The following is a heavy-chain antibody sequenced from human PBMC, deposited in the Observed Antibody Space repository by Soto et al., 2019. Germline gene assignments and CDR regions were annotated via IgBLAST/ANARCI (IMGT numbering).Heavy chain of an antibody. D-gene: IGHD6-13*01. CDR3: ARLTPYSSSWYFDY. J-gene: IGHJ4*02. Sequence: SETLSLTCTVSGGSISSGDYYWSWIRQPPGKGLEWIGYIYYSGSTYYNPSLKSRVTISVDTSKNQFSLKLSSVTAADTAVYYCARLTPYSSSWYFDYWGQGTLVTVSS. V-gene: IGHV4-30-4*01. CDR2: IYYSGST. CDR1: GGSISSGDYY.